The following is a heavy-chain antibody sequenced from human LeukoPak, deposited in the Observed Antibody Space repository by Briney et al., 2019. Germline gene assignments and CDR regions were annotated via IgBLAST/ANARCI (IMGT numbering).Heavy chain of an antibody. Sequence: SQTLSLTCTVSGGSISGGSYYWSWIRQPAGKEMEWIGRVYTGGSTNYNPSLKSRVTISVDRSKNQFSLKMSSVTAADTAVYYCARARYYYMDVRGKGTTVTVSS. J-gene: IGHJ6*03. CDR3: ARARYYYMDV. CDR1: GGSISGGSYY. V-gene: IGHV4-61*02. CDR2: VYTGGST. D-gene: IGHD1-14*01.